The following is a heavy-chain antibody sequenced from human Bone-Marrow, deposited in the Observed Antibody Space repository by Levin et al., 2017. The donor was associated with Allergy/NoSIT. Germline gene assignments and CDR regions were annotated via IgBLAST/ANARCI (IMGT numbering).Heavy chain of an antibody. CDR1: GFTFSSYG. CDR3: AKEAITTDAFDI. D-gene: IGHD3-22*01. J-gene: IGHJ3*02. V-gene: IGHV3-30*18. CDR2: ISYDGSNK. Sequence: TGGSLRLSCAASGFTFSSYGMHWVRQAPGKGLEWVAVISYDGSNKYYADSVKGRFTISRDNSKNTLYLQMNSLRAEDTAVYYCAKEAITTDAFDIWGQGTMVTVSS.